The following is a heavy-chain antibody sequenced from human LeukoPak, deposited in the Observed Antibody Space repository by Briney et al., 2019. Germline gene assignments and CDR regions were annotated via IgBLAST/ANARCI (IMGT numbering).Heavy chain of an antibody. CDR3: ARAAPYYYDSSGYSAFDS. CDR1: GFTFRSYS. Sequence: GGSLRLSCAASGFTFRSYSMHWVRQAPGKGLEWVSYISSTSSTIYYADSVKGRFTISIDNAKNSLYLQMNSLRDEDTAVYYCARAAPYYYDSSGYSAFDSWGQGTMVTVSA. V-gene: IGHV3-48*02. J-gene: IGHJ3*02. CDR2: ISSTSSTI. D-gene: IGHD3-22*01.